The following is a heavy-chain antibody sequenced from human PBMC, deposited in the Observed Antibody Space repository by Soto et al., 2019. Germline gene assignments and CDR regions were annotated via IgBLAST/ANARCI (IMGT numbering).Heavy chain of an antibody. CDR2: ISGSSAST. Sequence: EVRLLESGGGLIQPGGSLRLSCSGSGFTFKNYAMTWVRQAPGKGLEWVSSISGSSASTYYADSVMGRFTISRDNSKNTLYLQMNSLRADDTALYYCANESDIVVVVSSGMDVWGQGTTVTVSS. J-gene: IGHJ6*02. V-gene: IGHV3-23*01. CDR1: GFTFKNYA. CDR3: ANESDIVVVVSSGMDV. D-gene: IGHD2-15*01.